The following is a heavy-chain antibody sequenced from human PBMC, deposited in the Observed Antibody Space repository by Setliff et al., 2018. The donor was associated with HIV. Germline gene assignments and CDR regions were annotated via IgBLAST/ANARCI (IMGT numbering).Heavy chain of an antibody. D-gene: IGHD5-18*01. J-gene: IGHJ4*02. CDR3: ARQVGSQYSYWAYYFDS. CDR1: GYSISSGYF. V-gene: IGHV4-38-2*01. CDR2: LYHSGTN. Sequence: SETLSLTCAVSGYSISSGYFWGWIRQPPGKGLEWIGSLYHSGTNFYNPSLKSRVTILLDTSTNRFSLKLNSVTAADTAIYYCARQVGSQYSYWAYYFDSRGQGALVTVSS.